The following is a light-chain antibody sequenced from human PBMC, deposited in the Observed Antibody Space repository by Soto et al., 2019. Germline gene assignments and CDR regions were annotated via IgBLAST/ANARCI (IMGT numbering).Light chain of an antibody. Sequence: QSALTQPASVSGSPGQSITISCSGSSSDIGAYNHVAWFQQFPGKTPKLVIYSVSDRPSGVSYRFSGSKPGNTASLTISGLQADDEADYYCGSWDSSLSAYVFGTGTKVTVL. J-gene: IGLJ1*01. CDR2: SVS. CDR3: GSWDSSLSAYV. CDR1: SSDIGAYNH. V-gene: IGLV2-14*01.